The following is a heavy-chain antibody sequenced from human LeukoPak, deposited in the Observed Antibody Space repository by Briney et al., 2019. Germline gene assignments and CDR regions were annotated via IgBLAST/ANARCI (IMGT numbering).Heavy chain of an antibody. Sequence: SGPTLVNPTQTLTLTCTFSGFSLTTSGVGVGWVRQPPGKALEWLALIYWDDDKRYTPSLKSRLSITKDTSKNQVVLTMTNMDPVDTATYYCAHMIGFPIVARTPFDYWGQGALVTVSS. CDR3: AHMIGFPIVARTPFDY. J-gene: IGHJ4*02. D-gene: IGHD6-6*01. CDR2: IYWDDDK. V-gene: IGHV2-5*02. CDR1: GFSLTTSGVG.